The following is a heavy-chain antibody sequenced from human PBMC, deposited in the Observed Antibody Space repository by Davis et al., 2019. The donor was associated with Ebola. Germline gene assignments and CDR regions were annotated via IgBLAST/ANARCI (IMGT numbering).Heavy chain of an antibody. CDR3: ARHKGGYSYGYFDY. V-gene: IGHV5-10-1*01. CDR2: IDPSDSYT. D-gene: IGHD5-18*01. Sequence: GESLKIPCKGSGYSFTSYWLSWVRQMPGKGLEWMGRIDPSDSYTNYSPSFQGHVTISADKSISTAYLQWSSLKASDTAMYYCARHKGGYSYGYFDYWGQGTLVTVSS. J-gene: IGHJ4*02. CDR1: GYSFTSYW.